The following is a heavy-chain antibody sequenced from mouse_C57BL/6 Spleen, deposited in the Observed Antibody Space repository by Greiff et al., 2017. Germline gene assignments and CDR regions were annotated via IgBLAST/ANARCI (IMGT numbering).Heavy chain of an antibody. CDR2: IYPSDSET. Sequence: VKLQQPGAELVRPGSSVKLSCKASGYTFTSYWMDWVKQRPGQGLEWIGNIYPSDSETHYNQKFKDKATLTVDKSSSTAYMQLSSLTSEDSAVYYCARGTSGPWFAYWGQGTLVTVSA. V-gene: IGHV1-61*01. CDR1: GYTFTSYW. D-gene: IGHD3-1*01. CDR3: ARGTSGPWFAY. J-gene: IGHJ3*01.